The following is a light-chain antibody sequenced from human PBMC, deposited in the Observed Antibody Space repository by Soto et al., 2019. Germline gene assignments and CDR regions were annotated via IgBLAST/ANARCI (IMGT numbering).Light chain of an antibody. CDR1: QRISSNY. J-gene: IGKJ1*01. Sequence: DIVLTQSPGTLSLSPGERATLSCRASQRISSNYLGWYQQKPGQAPRLLIYAASSRATGISDRFSGSGSGTDFTLTISRLEPEDFAVYYCQDYGSSPQTFGQGTKVDIK. CDR3: QDYGSSPQT. CDR2: AAS. V-gene: IGKV3-20*01.